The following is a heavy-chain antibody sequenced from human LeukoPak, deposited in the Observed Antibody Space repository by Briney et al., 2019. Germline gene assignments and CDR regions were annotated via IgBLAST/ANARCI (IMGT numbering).Heavy chain of an antibody. CDR1: GFTFSSYA. V-gene: IGHV3-23*01. CDR3: AKDGKSGSYYYYGMDV. Sequence: PGGSLRLSCAASGFTFSSYAMSWVRLPPGKGLQWVSVISGSGDSTYYADSVKGRFTISRDNSKNTLYLQINSLRAEDTAVYYCAKDGKSGSYYYYGMDVWGQGTTVTVSS. CDR2: ISGSGDST. D-gene: IGHD1-26*01. J-gene: IGHJ6*02.